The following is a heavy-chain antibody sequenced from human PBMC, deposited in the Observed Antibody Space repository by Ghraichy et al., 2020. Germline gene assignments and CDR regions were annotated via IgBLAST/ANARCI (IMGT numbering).Heavy chain of an antibody. D-gene: IGHD2/OR15-2a*01. J-gene: IGHJ4*02. CDR1: GFSFKDAW. Sequence: GGSLRLSCAASGFSFKDAWMSWVRQAPGKGLEWVGRIKSKADGGAIDYAAPVKGRFTISRDDSKNTLYLQMNSLKTDDTAVYYCLSATRGAFDYWGQGTLVTVSS. V-gene: IGHV3-15*01. CDR3: LSATRGAFDY. CDR2: IKSKADGGAI.